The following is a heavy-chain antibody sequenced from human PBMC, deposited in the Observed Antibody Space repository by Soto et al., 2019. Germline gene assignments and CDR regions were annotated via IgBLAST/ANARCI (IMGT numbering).Heavy chain of an antibody. D-gene: IGHD5-12*01. J-gene: IGHJ4*02. CDR1: GGSISSDGYF. Sequence: SETLSLTCAVSGGSISSDGYFWSWIRQPPGKGLEWIGYIYHSGSTYYNPSLKSRVTISMDRSKNQFSLKLSSVTAADTAVYYCAAGGGLPRYYWGQGTLVTVSS. CDR3: AAGGGLPRYY. CDR2: IYHSGST. V-gene: IGHV4-30-2*01.